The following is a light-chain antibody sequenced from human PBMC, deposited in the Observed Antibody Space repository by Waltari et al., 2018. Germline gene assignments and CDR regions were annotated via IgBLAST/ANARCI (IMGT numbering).Light chain of an antibody. V-gene: IGLV1-44*01. CDR1: SSNIGSQT. CDR2: SIN. Sequence: QSVLAQPPSASGTPGQRVTIPCSGSSSNIGSQTVNWYQQLPGTAPKLLIYSINQRPSGVPDRFSGSKSGTSASLAISGLQSEDEADYYCAAWDDNLNGVVFGGGTKLTVL. CDR3: AAWDDNLNGVV. J-gene: IGLJ3*02.